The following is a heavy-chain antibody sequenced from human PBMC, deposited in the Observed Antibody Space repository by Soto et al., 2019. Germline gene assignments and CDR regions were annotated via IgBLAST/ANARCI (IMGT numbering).Heavy chain of an antibody. CDR3: ATPRRAWSGYYIFDY. CDR1: GSLPVGSLSTYF. V-gene: IGHV4-59*08. CDR2: IYYRGSI. J-gene: IGHJ4*02. D-gene: IGHD3-3*01. Sequence: SETLSLTCGVSGSLPVGSLSTYFCTSIRQTPGKRLEWIGYIYYRGSINYNQSLKSRVTISVDTSKNQFSLKLSSVTAADTAVYYCATPRRAWSGYYIFDYWGQGTLVTVSS.